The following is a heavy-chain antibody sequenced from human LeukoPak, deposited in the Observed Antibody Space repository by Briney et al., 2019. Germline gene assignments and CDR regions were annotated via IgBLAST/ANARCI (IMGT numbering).Heavy chain of an antibody. D-gene: IGHD3-10*01. CDR2: ISGSGGST. J-gene: IGHJ3*02. CDR1: GFTFSSYA. CDR3: AKDPIFSLLWFGEPLDAFDI. Sequence: TGGSLRLSCAASGFTFSSYAMSWVRQAPGKGLEWVSAISGSGGSTYYADSVKGRFTISRDNSKNTLYLRMNSLRAEDTAVYYCAKDPIFSLLWFGEPLDAFDIWGQGTMVTVSS. V-gene: IGHV3-23*01.